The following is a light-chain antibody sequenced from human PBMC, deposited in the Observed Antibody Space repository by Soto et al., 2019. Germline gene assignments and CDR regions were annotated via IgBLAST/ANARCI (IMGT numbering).Light chain of an antibody. CDR3: FSYTASDMWV. V-gene: IGLV2-11*01. CDR1: NSDVGAYTF. J-gene: IGLJ3*02. Sequence: QSVLTQPRSVSGSPGQSVTISCTGTNSDVGAYTFVSWYQQLPGKAPKLIISAVSYRPSGVPDRFSGSKSGNTASLTISGLHAEDEADYYCFSYTASDMWVFGGGTKVTVL. CDR2: AVS.